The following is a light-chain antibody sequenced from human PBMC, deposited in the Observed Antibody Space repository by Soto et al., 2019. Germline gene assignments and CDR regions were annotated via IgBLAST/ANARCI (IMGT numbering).Light chain of an antibody. Sequence: EIVLTQSPATLSLSPGERATLSCRASQSVSSYLAWYQQKPGQAPRLLIYDASSRATGIPARFSGSGSGTDFIITSSRLEHDVFAVYYCQQRSYSLFTFGPGTKVDIK. V-gene: IGKV3-11*01. CDR2: DAS. CDR3: QQRSYSLFT. CDR1: QSVSSY. J-gene: IGKJ3*01.